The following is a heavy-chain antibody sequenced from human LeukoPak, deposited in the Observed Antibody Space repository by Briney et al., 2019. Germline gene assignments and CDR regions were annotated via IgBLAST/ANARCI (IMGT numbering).Heavy chain of an antibody. D-gene: IGHD2-15*01. CDR2: IKEDGSDK. CDR1: GFTLSSYW. J-gene: IGHJ4*02. V-gene: IGHV3-7*05. Sequence: GGSLRLSCAASGFTLSSYWMTWVRQAPGKGLEWVASIKEDGSDKSYVDSVKGRFTISRDSATNSLSLQMSSLRADDTAVYYCAKGGGRFEDWGQGTRVSVSS. CDR3: AKGGGRFED.